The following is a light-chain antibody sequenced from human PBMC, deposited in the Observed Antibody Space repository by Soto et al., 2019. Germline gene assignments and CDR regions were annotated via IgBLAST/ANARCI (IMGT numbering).Light chain of an antibody. V-gene: IGKV1-39*01. CDR1: QSISDF. Sequence: DIQMPQSPYSQSSSYGDRVTITCRASQSISDFLNWYQQKPGKAPKLLIYAASTLQSGVPSRFSGSGSGTAGTLTRSRVPHADVGTYEGMQHTQFPFTFGGGTKVDI. CDR3: MQHTQFPFT. CDR2: AAS. J-gene: IGKJ4*01.